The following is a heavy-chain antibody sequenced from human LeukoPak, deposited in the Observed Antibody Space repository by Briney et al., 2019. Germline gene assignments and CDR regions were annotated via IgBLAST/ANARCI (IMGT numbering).Heavy chain of an antibody. CDR2: IGTASDT. J-gene: IGHJ6*03. CDR1: GFTFSSFD. CDR3: ARGPPRGKYYYMDV. V-gene: IGHV3-13*01. Sequence: GGSLRLSCAASGFTFSSFDMHWVRQPTGQGLEWVSTIGTASDTYYPGSVEGRFTLSSDNAKNSLYLQMNGLTAGDTAVYYCARGPPRGKYYYMDVWGKGTTVTVSS. D-gene: IGHD1-1*01.